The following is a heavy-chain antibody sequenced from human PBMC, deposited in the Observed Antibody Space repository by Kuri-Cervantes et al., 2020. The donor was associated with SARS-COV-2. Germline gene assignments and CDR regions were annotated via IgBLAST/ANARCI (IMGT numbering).Heavy chain of an antibody. J-gene: IGHJ4*02. D-gene: IGHD1-26*01. Sequence: ASVKVSCKASGYTFTSYGISWVRQAPGQGLEWMGWINPNSGGTNYAQKFQGRVTMTRDTSISTAYMELNSLRSEDTAVYYCATTFAFLMGATYDYWGQGTLVTVSS. CDR1: GYTFTSYG. CDR3: ATTFAFLMGATYDY. V-gene: IGHV1-2*02. CDR2: INPNSGGT.